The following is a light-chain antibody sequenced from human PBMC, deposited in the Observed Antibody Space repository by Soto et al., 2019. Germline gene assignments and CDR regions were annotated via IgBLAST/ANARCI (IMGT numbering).Light chain of an antibody. J-gene: IGKJ1*01. CDR2: DAS. CDR3: QQRSNWPPTWT. V-gene: IGKV3-11*01. CDR1: QSVSTY. Sequence: EMVLTQSPATLSLSPGERATLSCRASQSVSTYLAWYQQKPGQAPRLLIYDASKRATGIPVRFSGSGSGTDFTLTITSLEPEDFGVYYCQQRSNWPPTWTFGQGTKVDIK.